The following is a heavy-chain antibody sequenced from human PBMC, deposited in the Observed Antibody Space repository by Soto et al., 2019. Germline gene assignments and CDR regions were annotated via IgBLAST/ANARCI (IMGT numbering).Heavy chain of an antibody. D-gene: IGHD6-13*01. Sequence: QIQLVQSGAEVKKPGASVKVSCKASGGTFSSYTIGWVRQAPGQGLEWMGRIIPILGIANCAQKFQGRVTITADKSTSTAYMELSSLRSEDTAVYSCARSEGSSPGGFYYWGQGPLVTVSS. V-gene: IGHV1-69*02. CDR2: IIPILGIA. CDR1: GGTFSSYT. J-gene: IGHJ4*02. CDR3: ARSEGSSPGGFYY.